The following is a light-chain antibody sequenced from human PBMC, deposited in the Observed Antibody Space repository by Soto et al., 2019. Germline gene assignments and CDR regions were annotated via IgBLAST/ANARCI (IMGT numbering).Light chain of an antibody. CDR3: QQYSSMVS. V-gene: IGKV1-33*01. CDR2: EAY. CDR1: HDVSRN. Sequence: DIQMTQSPSSLSASVGDRVTIACPSSHDVSRNLNWLQQKPGEAPKLLIYEAYNLERGVPSRFSGKRAETDFTLSSSSLQPEDVATYYCQQYSSMVSFGGGTAIEIK. J-gene: IGKJ4*01.